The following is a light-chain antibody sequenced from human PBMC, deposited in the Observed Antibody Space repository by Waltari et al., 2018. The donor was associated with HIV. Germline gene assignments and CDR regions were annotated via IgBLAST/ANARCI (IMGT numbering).Light chain of an antibody. CDR1: TNDIASYKY. J-gene: IGLJ2*01. CDR2: DVS. V-gene: IGLV2-14*03. Sequence: QSSLTQPASVSGSYGQSITLSCTGTTNDIASYKYVSWYQQPPDRVPKLFISDVSNRPSGISERFSGSKSCNTASLTISGLQAEDEAHYYCSSYTSSITVIFGGGTQVTV. CDR3: SSYTSSITVI.